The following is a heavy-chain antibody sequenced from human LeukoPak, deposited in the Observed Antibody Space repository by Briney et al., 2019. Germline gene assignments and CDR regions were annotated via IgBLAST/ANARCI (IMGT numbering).Heavy chain of an antibody. V-gene: IGHV6-1*01. CDR1: GDSVSTNSAA. Sequence: SQTLSLTCAISGDSVSTNSAAWNWIRQSPSRGLEWLGRTYYRSKWYNDYAVSVRSRITINPDTSKNHFSLQLNSVTPEDTAVYYCARGGIGYCTSSSCYFDSWGQGNLVTVSS. J-gene: IGHJ4*02. CDR3: ARGGIGYCTSSSCYFDS. D-gene: IGHD2-2*01. CDR2: TYYRSKWYN.